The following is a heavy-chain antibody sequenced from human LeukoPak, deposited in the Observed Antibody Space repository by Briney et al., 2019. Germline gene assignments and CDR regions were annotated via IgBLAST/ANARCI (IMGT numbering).Heavy chain of an antibody. CDR1: GFTLSSNW. V-gene: IGHV3-74*01. D-gene: IGHD1-26*01. Sequence: GGSLRLSCAGSGFTLSSNWMHWVRQAPGKGLVWVSRFYSDGSRTNYADSVKGRFTISGDNAKNTHYLQMNSLRAEDAAVYYCTRSGRGGAFDIWGQGTMVTVSS. CDR3: TRSGRGGAFDI. J-gene: IGHJ3*02. CDR2: FYSDGSRT.